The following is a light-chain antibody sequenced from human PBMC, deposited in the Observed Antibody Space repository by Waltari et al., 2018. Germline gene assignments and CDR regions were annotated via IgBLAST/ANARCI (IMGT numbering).Light chain of an antibody. CDR2: GVN. CDR1: SGDVGNYNL. Sequence: QSTLTQPASVSGSLGQSITISCIGTSGDVGNYNLFSWYQQHPGKAPKFMIYGVNTRPSGVSNRFSGSKSGNTASLTISGLQGEDEAIYFCSSYAAYNTVIFGGGTKVTVL. CDR3: SSYAAYNTVI. J-gene: IGLJ2*01. V-gene: IGLV2-23*02.